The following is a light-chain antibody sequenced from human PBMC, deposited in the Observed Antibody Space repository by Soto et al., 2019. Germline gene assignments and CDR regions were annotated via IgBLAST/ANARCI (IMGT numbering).Light chain of an antibody. J-gene: IGLJ1*01. CDR1: TSDIGSYNL. Sequence: QSALTQPASVSGSPGQSITISCTGTTSDIGSYNLVSWYQQHPGKVPKIIIYEASKRPSGASYRFSGSKSGNTASLTISGLQAEDEADYYCCSYAGSSTGVFGTGTKVTVL. V-gene: IGLV2-23*01. CDR3: CSYAGSSTGV. CDR2: EAS.